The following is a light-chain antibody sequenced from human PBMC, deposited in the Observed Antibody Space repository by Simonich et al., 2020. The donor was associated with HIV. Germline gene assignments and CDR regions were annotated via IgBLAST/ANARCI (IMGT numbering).Light chain of an antibody. J-gene: IGKJ2*01. Sequence: DIVMTQSPDSLAVSLGERATINSKSSQSVLYSSNNKNYLAWYQQKPGQPPKLLIYWASTRESGVPDRFSGSESGTDFTLTISSLQAEDVAVYYCQQYYDTPYTFGQGTKLEIK. CDR3: QQYYDTPYT. CDR1: QSVLYSSNNKNY. CDR2: WAS. V-gene: IGKV4-1*01.